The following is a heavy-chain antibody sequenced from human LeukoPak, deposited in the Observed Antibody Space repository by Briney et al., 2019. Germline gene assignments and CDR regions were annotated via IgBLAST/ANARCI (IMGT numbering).Heavy chain of an antibody. V-gene: IGHV4-34*01. CDR2: INHSGST. J-gene: IGHJ6*02. CDR1: GGSFSGYY. CDR3: ASGGYCSGGSCYPRYYGMDV. Sequence: SETLSLTCAVYGGSFSGYYRSWIRQPPGKGLEWIGEINHSGSTNYNPSLKSRVTISVDTSKNQFSLKLSSVTAADTAVCYCASGGYCSGGSCYPRYYGMDVWGQGTTVTVSS. D-gene: IGHD2-15*01.